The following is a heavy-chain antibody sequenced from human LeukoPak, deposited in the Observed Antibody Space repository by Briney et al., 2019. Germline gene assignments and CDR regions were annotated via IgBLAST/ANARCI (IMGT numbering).Heavy chain of an antibody. Sequence: VRXXXGKGLEWVSVIYIGGSTYYADSVKGGFKISRDNSKNTLYLQMNSLRAEDTAVYYCARGADYMDVWGKGTTVTVSS. CDR3: ARGADYMDV. V-gene: IGHV3-66*02. J-gene: IGHJ6*03. CDR2: IYIGGST.